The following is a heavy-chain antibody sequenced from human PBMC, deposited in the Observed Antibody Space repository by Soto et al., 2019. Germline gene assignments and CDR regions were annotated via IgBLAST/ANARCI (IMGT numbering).Heavy chain of an antibody. CDR3: ARTVDTAMVGYYYYGMDV. D-gene: IGHD5-18*01. CDR2: ISAYNGNT. J-gene: IGHJ6*02. Sequence: ASVKVSCKASGYTFTSYGISWVRQAPGQGLEWMGWISAYNGNTNYAQKLQGRVTMTTDTSTSTAYMELRSLRSDDTAVYYCARTVDTAMVGYYYYGMDVWGQGTTVTVSS. CDR1: GYTFTSYG. V-gene: IGHV1-18*04.